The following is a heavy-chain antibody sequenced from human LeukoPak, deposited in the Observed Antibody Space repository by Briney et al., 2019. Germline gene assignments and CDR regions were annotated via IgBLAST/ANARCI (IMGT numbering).Heavy chain of an antibody. CDR1: GGSISSYY. D-gene: IGHD1-26*01. CDR3: ARASRGGQREPRNWFDP. Sequence: SETLSLTCTVSGGSISSYYWSWIRQPAGKGLEWIGRIYTSGSTNYNPSLKSRVTMSVDTSKNQFSLKLSSVTAADTAVYYCARASRGGQREPRNWFDPWGQGTLVTVSS. CDR2: IYTSGST. V-gene: IGHV4-4*07. J-gene: IGHJ5*02.